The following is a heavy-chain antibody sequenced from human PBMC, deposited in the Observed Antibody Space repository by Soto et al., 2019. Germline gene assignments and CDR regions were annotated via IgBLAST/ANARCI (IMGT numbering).Heavy chain of an antibody. Sequence: SVKVSCKASGYTFTSYGISWVRQAPGQGLEWMGGIIPIFGTANYAQKFQGRVTITADESTSTAYMELSSLRSEDTAAYYCARSYYDSSGYYAYYYYGMDVWGQGTTVTVSS. D-gene: IGHD3-22*01. CDR3: ARSYYDSSGYYAYYYYGMDV. CDR1: GYTFTSYG. CDR2: IIPIFGTA. J-gene: IGHJ6*02. V-gene: IGHV1-69*13.